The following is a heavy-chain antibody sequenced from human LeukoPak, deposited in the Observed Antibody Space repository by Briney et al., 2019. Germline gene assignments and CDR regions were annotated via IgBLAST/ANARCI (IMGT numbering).Heavy chain of an antibody. J-gene: IGHJ5*02. CDR3: ATLDSYDSSGYPNWFDP. V-gene: IGHV1-24*01. D-gene: IGHD3-22*01. CDR1: GYTLTELS. CDR2: FYPEDGET. Sequence: ASVKVSCKVSGYTLTELSMHWVRQAPGKGLEWMGGFYPEDGETIYAQKFQGRVTMTEDTSTDTAYMELSSLRSEDTAVYYCATLDSYDSSGYPNWFDPWGQGTLVTVSS.